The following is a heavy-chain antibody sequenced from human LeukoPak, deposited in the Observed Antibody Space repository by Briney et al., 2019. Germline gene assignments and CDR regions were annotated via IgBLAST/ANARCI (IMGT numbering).Heavy chain of an antibody. Sequence: PGGSLRLSCVASGFTFSTYWMSWVRQAPGKGLEWVANIKQDGNEKYYVDSVKGRFTISRDNAKNSLFLQMNSLRAEDTALYHCARDLYYGSGFDYWGQGTLVTVSS. J-gene: IGHJ4*02. CDR1: GFTFSTYW. V-gene: IGHV3-7*03. D-gene: IGHD3-10*01. CDR2: IKQDGNEK. CDR3: ARDLYYGSGFDY.